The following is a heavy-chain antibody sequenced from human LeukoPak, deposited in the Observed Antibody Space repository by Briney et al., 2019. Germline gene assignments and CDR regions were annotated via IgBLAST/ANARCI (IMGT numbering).Heavy chain of an antibody. CDR3: ARDTYGSGLPDY. V-gene: IGHV3-33*01. CDR2: IWYDGSNK. J-gene: IGHJ4*02. Sequence: PGGSLRLSCAASGFTFGSYGMHWVRQAPGKGLEWVAVIWYDGSNKYFADSVKGRFTISRDNSKNTLYLQMNSLRAEDTAVYYCARDTYGSGLPDYWGQGTLVTVSS. CDR1: GFTFGSYG. D-gene: IGHD3-10*01.